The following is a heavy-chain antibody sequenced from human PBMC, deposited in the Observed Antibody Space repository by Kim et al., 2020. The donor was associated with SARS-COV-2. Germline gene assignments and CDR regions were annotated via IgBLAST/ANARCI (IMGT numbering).Heavy chain of an antibody. CDR1: GGSFSGYY. Sequence: SETLSLTCAVYGGSFSGYYWSWIRQPPGKGLEWIGEINHSGSTNYNPSLKSRVTISVDTSKNQFSLKLSSVTAADTAVYYCARKRRCSGGSCSPFDYWGQGTLVTVSS. V-gene: IGHV4-34*01. J-gene: IGHJ4*02. CDR3: ARKRRCSGGSCSPFDY. CDR2: INHSGST. D-gene: IGHD2-15*01.